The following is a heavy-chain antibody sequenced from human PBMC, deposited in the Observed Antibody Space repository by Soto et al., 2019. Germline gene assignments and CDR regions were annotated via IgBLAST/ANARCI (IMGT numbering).Heavy chain of an antibody. J-gene: IGHJ4*02. CDR3: ASIEYSSSSIGLDY. D-gene: IGHD6-6*01. CDR1: GYTFTSYG. Sequence: GAPVKVCCKASGYTFTSYGISWVRQAPGQGLEWMGWISAYNGNTNYAQKLQGRVTMTTDTSTSTAYMELRSLRSDDTAVYYCASIEYSSSSIGLDYWGQGTLVTVSS. V-gene: IGHV1-18*01. CDR2: ISAYNGNT.